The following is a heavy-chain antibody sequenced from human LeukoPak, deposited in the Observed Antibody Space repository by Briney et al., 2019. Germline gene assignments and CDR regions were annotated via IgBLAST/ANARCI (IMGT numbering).Heavy chain of an antibody. D-gene: IGHD3-22*01. CDR2: IYTSGST. J-gene: IGHJ3*02. V-gene: IGHV4-4*07. CDR1: GGSISSYY. CDR3: ARDWRRNYYDSSGYYAFDI. Sequence: SETLSLTCTASGGSISSYYWSWLRQPAGKGLEWIGRIYTSGSTNYNPSLKSRVTMSVDTSKNQFSLKLSSVTAADTAVYYCARDWRRNYYDSSGYYAFDIWGQGTMVTVSS.